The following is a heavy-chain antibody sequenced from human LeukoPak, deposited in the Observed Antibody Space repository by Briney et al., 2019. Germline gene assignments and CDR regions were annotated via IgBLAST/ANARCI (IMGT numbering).Heavy chain of an antibody. CDR2: ISYDGSNK. Sequence: GRSLRLSCAASGFTFSSYGMHWVRQAPGKGLEWVAVISYDGSNKYYADSVKGRVTVSRDNSKNTLYLQMNSLRAQDTAVSYCATDCRMAIAADYYYRMDVWGKGTTVTVSS. CDR1: GFTFSSYG. J-gene: IGHJ6*04. CDR3: ATDCRMAIAADYYYRMDV. D-gene: IGHD6-13*01. V-gene: IGHV3-30*03.